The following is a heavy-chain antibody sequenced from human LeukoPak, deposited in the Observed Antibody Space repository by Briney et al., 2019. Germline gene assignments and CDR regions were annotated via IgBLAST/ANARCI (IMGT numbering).Heavy chain of an antibody. D-gene: IGHD3-3*01. CDR1: GFTFSSSW. Sequence: GGSLRLSCAASGFTFSSSWMHWVRQVPGKGLVWVSRISSDGITTNYADSVKGRFTISRDNAKNTVYLQMNSLRAEDTAVYYCARMEVAWGQGAIVTVSS. CDR3: ARMEVA. J-gene: IGHJ3*01. CDR2: ISSDGITT. V-gene: IGHV3-74*01.